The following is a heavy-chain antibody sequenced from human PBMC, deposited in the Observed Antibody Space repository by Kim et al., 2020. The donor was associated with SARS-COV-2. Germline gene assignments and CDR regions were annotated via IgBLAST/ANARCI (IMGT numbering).Heavy chain of an antibody. Sequence: SETLSLTCAVSGGSISSGGYSWSWIRQPPGKGLEWIGYIYHSGSTYYNPSLKSRVTISVDRSKNQFSLKLSSVTAADTAVYYCARVRIGWGIDYWGQGTLVTVSS. CDR3: ARVRIGWGIDY. V-gene: IGHV4-30-2*01. D-gene: IGHD7-27*01. J-gene: IGHJ4*02. CDR2: IYHSGST. CDR1: GGSISSGGYS.